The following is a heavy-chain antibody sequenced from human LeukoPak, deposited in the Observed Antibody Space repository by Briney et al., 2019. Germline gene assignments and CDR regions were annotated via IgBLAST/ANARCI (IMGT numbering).Heavy chain of an antibody. CDR2: IQPDGSQS. CDR3: ARQQLTNLDANFGH. CDR1: GFAFSAYG. D-gene: IGHD3/OR15-3a*01. J-gene: IGHJ4*02. V-gene: IGHV3-30*02. Sequence: PGGSLRLSCVASGFAFSAYGMHWVRQAPGKGLEWVAYIQPDGSQSLYRAPVKGRFTISRDISKSTLYLQMNSLRAEDTALYYCARQQLTNLDANFGHWGQGTLVTVSS.